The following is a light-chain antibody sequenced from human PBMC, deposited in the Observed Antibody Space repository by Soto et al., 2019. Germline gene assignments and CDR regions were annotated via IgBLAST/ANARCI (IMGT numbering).Light chain of an antibody. Sequence: DIVLTQSPGTLSLSPGERATLSCRASQSLXSNYLAWYQHKPGQAPRLLIYGASSRATVIPDRFSGSGCGTDFTLTISRLEAEDFAVYYCQQYDSSWTFGQGTKVDI. CDR3: QQYDSSWT. J-gene: IGKJ1*01. CDR1: QSLXSNY. CDR2: GAS. V-gene: IGKV3-20*01.